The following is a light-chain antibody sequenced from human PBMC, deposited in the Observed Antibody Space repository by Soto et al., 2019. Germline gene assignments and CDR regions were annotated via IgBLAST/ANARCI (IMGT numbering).Light chain of an antibody. J-gene: IGLJ2*01. CDR3: CSYAGRNNLV. CDR2: AVS. Sequence: QSALTQPPSASGSPGQSVTISCTGTSSDVGGYNYVSWYQQHPGKAPQLMIYAVSKRPSGVPDRFSGSKSGNTASLTVSGLQAEDEADYYCCSYAGRNNLVFGGGTNLTVL. V-gene: IGLV2-8*01. CDR1: SSDVGGYNY.